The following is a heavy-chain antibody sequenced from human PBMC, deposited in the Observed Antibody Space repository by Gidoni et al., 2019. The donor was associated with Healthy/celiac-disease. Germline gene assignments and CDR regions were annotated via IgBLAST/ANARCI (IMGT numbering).Heavy chain of an antibody. D-gene: IGHD3-10*01. Sequence: QVQLQESGPGLVKPSQTLSLTCTVSGGSISSGGYYWSWIRQPPGKGLEWIGYIYYSGSTYYTPSLKSRVTISVDTSKNQFSLKLSSVTAADTAVYYRASLRYYGSGSYFVGGADYWGQGTLVTVSS. J-gene: IGHJ4*02. V-gene: IGHV4-31*03. CDR3: ASLRYYGSGSYFVGGADY. CDR1: GGSISSGGYY. CDR2: IYYSGST.